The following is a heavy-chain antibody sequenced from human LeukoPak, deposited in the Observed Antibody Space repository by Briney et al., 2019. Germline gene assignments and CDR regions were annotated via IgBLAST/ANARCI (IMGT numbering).Heavy chain of an antibody. CDR3: ARASRGYWFDP. Sequence: KPSETLSLTCTVSGDSIGSYYWSWIRQPPGKGLERIGYIYYSGSTNYNPSLKSRVTISVDTSKNQFSLKLSSVTAADTAVYYCARASRGYWFDPWGQGTLVTVSS. CDR2: IYYSGST. J-gene: IGHJ5*02. D-gene: IGHD6-19*01. V-gene: IGHV4-59*01. CDR1: GDSIGSYY.